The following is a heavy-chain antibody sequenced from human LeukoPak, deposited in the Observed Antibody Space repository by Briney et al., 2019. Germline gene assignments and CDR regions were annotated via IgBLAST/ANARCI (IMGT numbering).Heavy chain of an antibody. Sequence: SQTLSLTCTVSGGSVNSGAYYWSWIRQFPGKGLEWIGQIFFTGRTDYNPSLKSRLAISIDTSRDQFSLELSSVSAADTATYYCARDRASGMDYWGQGILVTVSS. V-gene: IGHV4-31*03. CDR1: GGSVNSGAYY. CDR3: ARDRASGMDY. J-gene: IGHJ4*02. CDR2: IFFTGRT. D-gene: IGHD3-10*01.